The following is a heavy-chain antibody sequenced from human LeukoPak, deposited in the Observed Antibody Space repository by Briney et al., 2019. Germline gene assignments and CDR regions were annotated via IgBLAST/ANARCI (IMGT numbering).Heavy chain of an antibody. Sequence: PSETLSFTCTVSGGSISNYYWSWIRQPPGKGLEWIGYIYKSGSTNHNPSLKSRVTISVDTSKNQFSLKLSSVTAADTAVYYCARAHYYESSGYYSTSYYYYMDVWGKGTTVTVSS. D-gene: IGHD3-22*01. CDR1: GGSISNYY. J-gene: IGHJ6*03. CDR2: IYKSGST. CDR3: ARAHYYESSGYYSTSYYYYMDV. V-gene: IGHV4-59*01.